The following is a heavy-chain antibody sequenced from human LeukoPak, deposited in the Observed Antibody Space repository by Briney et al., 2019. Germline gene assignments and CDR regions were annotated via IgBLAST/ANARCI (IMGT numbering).Heavy chain of an antibody. V-gene: IGHV4-39*07. J-gene: IGHJ4*02. CDR2: IYYSGST. CDR3: ARDGEAAWGFDY. CDR1: GGSISSSSYY. D-gene: IGHD6-13*01. Sequence: SETLSLTCTVSGGSISSSSYYWGWIRQPPGKGLEWIGSIYYSGSTYYNPSLKSRVTISVDTSKNQFSLKLSSVTAADTAVYYCARDGEAAWGFDYWGQGTLVTVSS.